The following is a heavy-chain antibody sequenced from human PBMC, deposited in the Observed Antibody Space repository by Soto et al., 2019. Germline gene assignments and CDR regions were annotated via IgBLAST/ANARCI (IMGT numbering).Heavy chain of an antibody. D-gene: IGHD6-13*01. J-gene: IGHJ3*02. CDR3: ATSTWYAFDI. Sequence: GGSLRLSCAASGFTFSNSIINWVRQAPGQGLEWVSSISGSSDFLYYADSVRGRFTISRDTATNSLYLQMNSLRAEDTAVYYCATSTWYAFDIWGQGTMVTVSS. CDR1: GFTFSNSI. CDR2: ISGSSDFL. V-gene: IGHV3-21*01.